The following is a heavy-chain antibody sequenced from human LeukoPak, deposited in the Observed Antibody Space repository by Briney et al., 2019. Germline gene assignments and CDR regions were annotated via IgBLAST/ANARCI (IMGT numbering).Heavy chain of an antibody. CDR2: INHSGST. Sequence: SETLSLTCAVYGGSFSGYYWSWIRQPPGKGLEWIGEINHSGSTNYNPSLKSRVTISVDTSKNQFSLKLSSVTAADTAVYYCARGYCSSTSCRGADPWGREPWSPSPQ. J-gene: IGHJ5*02. CDR3: ARGYCSSTSCRGADP. V-gene: IGHV4-34*01. CDR1: GGSFSGYY. D-gene: IGHD2-2*01.